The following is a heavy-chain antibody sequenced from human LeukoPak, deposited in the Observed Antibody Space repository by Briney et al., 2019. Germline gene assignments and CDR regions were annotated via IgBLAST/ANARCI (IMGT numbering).Heavy chain of an antibody. CDR2: ISSSGSTI. V-gene: IGHV3-48*03. Sequence: GGSLRLSCAASGFTFSSYEMNWVRQAPGKGLEWVSYISSSGSTIYYADSVKGRFTISRDNSKNTLYLQMNSLRAEDTAVYYCAKGHRNIVVVPAASFDYWGQGTLVTVSS. CDR3: AKGHRNIVVVPAASFDY. CDR1: GFTFSSYE. D-gene: IGHD2-2*01. J-gene: IGHJ4*02.